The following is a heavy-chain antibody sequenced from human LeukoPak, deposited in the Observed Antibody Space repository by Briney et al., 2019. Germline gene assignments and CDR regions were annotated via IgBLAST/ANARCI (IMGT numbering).Heavy chain of an antibody. D-gene: IGHD5-18*01. V-gene: IGHV4-4*07. Sequence: PSETLSLTCTVSGVSISSYYWSWIRQPAGKGLEWIGRIHTSGSTNYNPSLKSRVTISVDTSKNQFSLKLSSVTAADTAVYYCAREGTRGYSYGHFDYWGQGTLVTVSS. CDR3: AREGTRGYSYGHFDY. CDR1: GVSISSYY. J-gene: IGHJ4*02. CDR2: IHTSGST.